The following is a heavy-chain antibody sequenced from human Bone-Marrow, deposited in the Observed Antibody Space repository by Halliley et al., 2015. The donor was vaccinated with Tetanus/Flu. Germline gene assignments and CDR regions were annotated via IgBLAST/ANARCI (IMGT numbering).Heavy chain of an antibody. D-gene: IGHD2-21*01. Sequence: SLRLSCIASGFTFSDFTMNWVRQAPGKGLQWVSSISSSGTYTYYADSLQGRFTIARDNAKRSLYLQVNSLRTEDTGIYYCARIKTPAGAYFSYYGMDVWGQGTTVTVS. V-gene: IGHV3-21*04. J-gene: IGHJ6*02. CDR3: ARIKTPAGAYFSYYGMDV. CDR2: ISSSGTYT. CDR1: GFTFSDFT.